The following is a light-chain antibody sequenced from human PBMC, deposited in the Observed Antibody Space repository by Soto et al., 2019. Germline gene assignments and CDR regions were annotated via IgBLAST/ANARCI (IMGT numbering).Light chain of an antibody. CDR2: KAS. V-gene: IGKV1-5*03. CDR3: QQYNSYSPIT. Sequence: DIQMTQSPSTLSASVGDRINITCRASQSISSWLAWYQQEPGKAPKLLIYKASSLESEVPSRFSGSGSGTEFTLTISSLQPDDFATYYCQQYNSYSPITFGQGTRLEIK. CDR1: QSISSW. J-gene: IGKJ5*01.